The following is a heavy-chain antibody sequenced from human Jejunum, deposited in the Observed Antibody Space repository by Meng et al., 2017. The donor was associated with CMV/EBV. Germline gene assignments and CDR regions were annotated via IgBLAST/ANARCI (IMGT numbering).Heavy chain of an antibody. CDR1: GASISSVNYY. J-gene: IGHJ6*02. CDR3: AKTTWYDYAMDV. V-gene: IGHV4-39*01. D-gene: IGHD1-7*01. Sequence: VSGASISSVNYYWAWVRQPPGKGLEWIGSIYYSGSTYYNPSLKSRVTISVDTSKNQFSLKVNSVTAADTAVYYCAKTTWYDYAMDVWGQGTTVTVSS. CDR2: IYYSGST.